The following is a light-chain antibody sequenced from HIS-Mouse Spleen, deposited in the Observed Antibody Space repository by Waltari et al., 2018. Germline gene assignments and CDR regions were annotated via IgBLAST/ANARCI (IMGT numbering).Light chain of an antibody. CDR1: SSDVGGYNS. J-gene: IGLJ1*01. Sequence: QSALTQPASVSGSPGQSITISCTGTSSDVGGYNSVSWYQQHPGKAPKLMIYDVSNRPSGVSNRFSGSKSGNTASLIISGLQAEDEADYYCSSYTSSSTLVFGTGTKVTVL. CDR2: DVS. V-gene: IGLV2-14*03. CDR3: SSYTSSSTLV.